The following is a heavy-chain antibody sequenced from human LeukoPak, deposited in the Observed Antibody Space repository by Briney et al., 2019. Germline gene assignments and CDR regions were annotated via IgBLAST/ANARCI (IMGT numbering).Heavy chain of an antibody. Sequence: PSETLSLTCTVSGGTIDTYTWSWIRQPPRKGLEWIGYIDYAGNTNYNPSLKSRVSMSVDTSKNQFSLNLRSVNAADTALYYCAKLYSSSLGPRNWGQGSLVTVSS. J-gene: IGHJ4*02. CDR1: GGTIDTYT. CDR2: IDYAGNT. CDR3: AKLYSSSLGPRN. V-gene: IGHV4-59*03. D-gene: IGHD2-8*01.